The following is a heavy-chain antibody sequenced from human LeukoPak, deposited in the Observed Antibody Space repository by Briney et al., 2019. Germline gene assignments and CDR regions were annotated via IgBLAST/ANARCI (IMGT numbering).Heavy chain of an antibody. CDR3: VRDFRTQLDGYSPPYRFDY. J-gene: IGHJ4*02. V-gene: IGHV3-21*01. CDR1: GFIFSTHS. D-gene: IGHD5-24*01. CDR2: ISSGGSHI. Sequence: GGSLRLSCAASGFIFSTHSMSWVRQSPGKGLEWVSSISSGGSHIYYADSMKGRFTISRDNARNSLFLQMNSLRAEDTAVYYCVRDFRTQLDGYSPPYRFDYWGQGALVTVSS.